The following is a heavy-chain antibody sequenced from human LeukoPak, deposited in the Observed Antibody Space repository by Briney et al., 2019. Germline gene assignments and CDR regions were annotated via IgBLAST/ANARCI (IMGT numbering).Heavy chain of an antibody. CDR1: GFTISGDA. CDR3: ARETHDALDL. Sequence: GTSLRLSCTASGFTISGDAMHWVRQAPGKGLQWVADISFDGTNKNYADSVKGRSTISRDNSKNTLFLQMNSLTTDDTALFYCARETHDALDLWGPGTLVTVSS. V-gene: IGHV3-30*04. J-gene: IGHJ3*01. CDR2: ISFDGTNK.